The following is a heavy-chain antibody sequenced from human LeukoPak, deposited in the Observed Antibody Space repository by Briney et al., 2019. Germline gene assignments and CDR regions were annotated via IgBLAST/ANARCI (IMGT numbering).Heavy chain of an antibody. CDR2: ISYDGSNK. Sequence: GGSLRLSCAASGFTFSSYAMHWVRQAPGKGLEWVAVISYDGSNKYYADSVKGRFTISRDNSKNTLYLQMNSLRAEDTAVYYCARLYYYDSSGYYFWGREYYFDYWGQGTLVTVSS. V-gene: IGHV3-30*04. D-gene: IGHD3-22*01. J-gene: IGHJ4*02. CDR1: GFTFSSYA. CDR3: ARLYYYDSSGYYFWGREYYFDY.